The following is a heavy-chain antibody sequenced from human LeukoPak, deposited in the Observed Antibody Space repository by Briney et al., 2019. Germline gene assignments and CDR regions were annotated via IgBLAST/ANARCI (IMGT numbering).Heavy chain of an antibody. Sequence: GGSLRLSCAASGFTFSDYYMSWIRQAPGKGLGWVSYISRSGSSIDYADSVKGRFTISRDNVKNSLYLQMHSLRAEDTAVYYCARDRIVGATWNDYWGQGTLVTVSS. J-gene: IGHJ4*02. CDR3: ARDRIVGATWNDY. D-gene: IGHD1-26*01. V-gene: IGHV3-11*01. CDR1: GFTFSDYY. CDR2: ISRSGSSI.